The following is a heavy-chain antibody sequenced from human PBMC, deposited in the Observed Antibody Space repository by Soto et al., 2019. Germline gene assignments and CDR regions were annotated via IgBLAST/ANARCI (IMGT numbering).Heavy chain of an antibody. CDR1: GGTFSSHT. CDR3: ARPDFGDFWSFDR. Sequence: QDQLVQSGAEVKKPGSSVKVSCKASGGTFSSHTFSWVRQAPGQGLEWMGRIIPALGTATYAQKFQGRGTITADESATKAYMELNLLRSEDTTVYDGARPDFGDFWSFDRWGRGTRVTVSS. CDR2: IIPALGTA. J-gene: IGHJ2*01. V-gene: IGHV1-69*08. D-gene: IGHD4-17*01.